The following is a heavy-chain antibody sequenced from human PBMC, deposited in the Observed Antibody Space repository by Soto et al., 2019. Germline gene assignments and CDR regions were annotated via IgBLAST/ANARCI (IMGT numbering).Heavy chain of an antibody. V-gene: IGHV5-51*01. CDR3: ARLGGASGTDYFAY. CDR2: IYPGASDI. Sequence: GESLKISCKGSGYSFTNYWIGWVRQMPGKGLEWMGIIYPGASDIRYSPSFQGQVTISADKSISTASLQWSSLKASDSAMYYCARLGGASGTDYFAYWGQGTLVTVSS. CDR1: GYSFTNYW. D-gene: IGHD3-10*01. J-gene: IGHJ4*02.